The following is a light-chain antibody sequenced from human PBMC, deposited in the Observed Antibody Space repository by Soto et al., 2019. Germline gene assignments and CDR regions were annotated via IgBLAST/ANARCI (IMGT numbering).Light chain of an antibody. Sequence: DIQMTQSPSTLSASVGDRVTVTCRASQDITDSLAWYQQKPGIVPKLLIYWASTLESGVPSRFSGSASGTEFALTISSLQPDDFATYYCQQYRTYPWTFGQWTKVEIK. V-gene: IGKV1-5*03. CDR1: QDITDS. CDR3: QQYRTYPWT. CDR2: WAS. J-gene: IGKJ1*01.